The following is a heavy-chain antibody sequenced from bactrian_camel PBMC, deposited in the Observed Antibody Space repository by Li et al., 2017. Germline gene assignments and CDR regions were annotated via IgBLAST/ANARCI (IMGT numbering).Heavy chain of an antibody. D-gene: IGHD3*01. CDR3: AAGLGGLLPQLYNF. Sequence: HVQLVESGGGSVQAGGSLRLACSVSRATYTSYCLGWIRRAPGKEREAVASLYTAGEIVYHTNYADSVKGRFTISRDSANNTLYLQMDSLKPEDTAMYYCAAGLGGLLPQLYNFWGQGTQVTVS. CDR1: RATYTSYC. V-gene: IGHV3-2*01. J-gene: IGHJ4*01. CDR2: LYTAGEIVYHT.